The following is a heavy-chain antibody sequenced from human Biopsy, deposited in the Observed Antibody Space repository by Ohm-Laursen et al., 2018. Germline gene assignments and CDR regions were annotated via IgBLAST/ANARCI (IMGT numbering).Heavy chain of an antibody. Sequence: SETLSLTCTVSGGSVSGYYWNWIRLPVGKGLEWIGRLYTSGSTNYNPSLKSRVTVSVDTSRNQFSLRLSSVTAADTGIYYCARVRGGFLEWFDYWGQGTLVTVSS. CDR2: LYTSGST. V-gene: IGHV4-4*07. D-gene: IGHD3-3*01. CDR3: ARVRGGFLEWFDY. J-gene: IGHJ5*01. CDR1: GGSVSGYY.